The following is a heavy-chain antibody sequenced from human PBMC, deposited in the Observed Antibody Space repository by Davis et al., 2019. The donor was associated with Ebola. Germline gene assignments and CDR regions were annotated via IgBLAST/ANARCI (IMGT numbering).Heavy chain of an antibody. Sequence: GESLKISCAGFAFSFDTYGMHWVRQAPGKGLEWVASMSYHESHTSYIDSVKGRFTVSRDNSRNTLYLQMNGLRDEDTAVYYCARDRSGGAFDIWGQGTMVTVSS. V-gene: IGHV3-30*03. J-gene: IGHJ3*02. CDR3: ARDRSGGAFDI. CDR2: MSYHESHT. CDR1: AFSFDTYG. D-gene: IGHD1-26*01.